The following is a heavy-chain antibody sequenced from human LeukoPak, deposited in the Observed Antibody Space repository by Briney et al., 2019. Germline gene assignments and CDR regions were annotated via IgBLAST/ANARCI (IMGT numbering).Heavy chain of an antibody. CDR3: ARDDKRGYSYGYTGYYYGMDV. J-gene: IGHJ6*02. CDR2: IYSGGNT. D-gene: IGHD5-18*01. CDR1: GFTVSSNS. V-gene: IGHV3-53*01. Sequence: PGGSLRLSCAASGFTVSSNSMSWVRQAPGKGLVWVSVIYSGGNTYYADSVKDRFTISRDKSKNTLYLRMNSLRAEDTAVYYCARDDKRGYSYGYTGYYYGMDVWGQGTTVTVSS.